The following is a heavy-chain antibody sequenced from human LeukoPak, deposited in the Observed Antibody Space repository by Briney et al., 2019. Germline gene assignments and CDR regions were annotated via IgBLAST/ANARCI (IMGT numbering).Heavy chain of an antibody. V-gene: IGHV3-7*01. D-gene: IGHD6-25*01. J-gene: IGHJ4*02. CDR3: ARDAGWRLLDY. CDR2: IKQDGSEK. Sequence: PGGSLRLSCAASGFTLSNYLVTSVRQAPGKGLEWVANIKQDGSEKYYVDSVKGRFTISRDNAKNSLYLQMNNLGVEDTAVYYCARDAGWRLLDYWGRGTQVTVSS. CDR1: GFTLSNYL.